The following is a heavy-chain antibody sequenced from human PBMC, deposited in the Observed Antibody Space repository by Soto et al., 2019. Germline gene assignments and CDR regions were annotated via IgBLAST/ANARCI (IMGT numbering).Heavy chain of an antibody. CDR2: IYNGGST. CDR1: GASVSSNYYS. D-gene: IGHD1-26*01. Sequence: SETLSLTCTVSGASVSSNYYSWSWIRQPPGRDLEWIGHIYNGGSTYSNPSLNSRVTVSLDTSKNQFSLNLNSVTAADTAVYYCARGPSGDKVDYWGKGTLVTVSS. V-gene: IGHV4-30-4*01. CDR3: ARGPSGDKVDY. J-gene: IGHJ4*02.